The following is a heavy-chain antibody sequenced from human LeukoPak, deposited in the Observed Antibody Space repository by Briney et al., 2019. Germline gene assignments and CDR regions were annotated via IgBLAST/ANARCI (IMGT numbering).Heavy chain of an antibody. CDR2: IYYSGST. D-gene: IGHD3-22*01. Sequence: SETLSLTCTVSGGSISSGDCYWSWIRQPPGKGLEWIGYIYYSGSTYYNPSLKSRVTISVDTSKNQFSLKLSSVTAADTAVYYCARACNYYDSSGYYEGVWFDPWGQGTLVTVSS. V-gene: IGHV4-30-4*01. CDR1: GGSISSGDCY. J-gene: IGHJ5*02. CDR3: ARACNYYDSSGYYEGVWFDP.